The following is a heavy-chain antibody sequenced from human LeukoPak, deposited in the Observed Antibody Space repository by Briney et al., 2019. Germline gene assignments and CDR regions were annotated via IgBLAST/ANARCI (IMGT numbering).Heavy chain of an antibody. V-gene: IGHV4/OR15-8*01. CDR1: GGSIDSTNW. CDR3: ARSHDHLWGNYPDY. CDR2: IHHDGRI. J-gene: IGHJ4*02. D-gene: IGHD3-16*02. Sequence: SETLSLTCDVSGGSIDSTNWWNWVRQPPGEGLEWIGEIHHDGRINYNPSLKSRVTLSVDKSKNQFSLRLNSVTAADTAMYYCARSHDHLWGNYPDYWGQGTLVTVSS.